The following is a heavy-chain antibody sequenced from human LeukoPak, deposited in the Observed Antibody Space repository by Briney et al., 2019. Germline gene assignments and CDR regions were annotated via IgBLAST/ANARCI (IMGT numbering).Heavy chain of an antibody. CDR3: EKVRSPFRFGDMGLDY. CDR1: GFTFHDYS. J-gene: IGHJ4*02. Sequence: QPGRSLRLSCATSGFTFHDYSIHWVRQAPGKGLEWVSGIAWNSGSIAYVDSVKGRFTMSQDNAKNSLYLQMNSLSAEDTALYRCEKVRSPFRFGDMGLDYGGQGTLVTVPS. CDR2: IAWNSGSI. D-gene: IGHD3-10*01. V-gene: IGHV3-9*01.